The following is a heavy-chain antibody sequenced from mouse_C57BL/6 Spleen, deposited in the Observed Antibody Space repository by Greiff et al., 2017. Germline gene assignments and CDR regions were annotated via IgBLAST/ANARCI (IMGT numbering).Heavy chain of an antibody. V-gene: IGHV1-15*01. CDR1: GYTFTDYE. D-gene: IGHD1-1*01. CDR3: TRRNYGSNFDY. J-gene: IGHJ2*01. CDR2: IDPETGGT. Sequence: QVQLKQSGAELVRPGASVTLSCKASGYTFTDYEMHWVKQTPVHGLEWIGAIDPETGGTAYNQKFKGKAILTADKSSSTAYMELRSLTSEDSAVYYCTRRNYGSNFDYWGQGTTLTVSS.